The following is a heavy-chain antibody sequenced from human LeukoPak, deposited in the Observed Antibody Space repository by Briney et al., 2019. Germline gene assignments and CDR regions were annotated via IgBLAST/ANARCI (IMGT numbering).Heavy chain of an antibody. CDR2: ISRSGGIP. J-gene: IGHJ4*02. Sequence: GGSLRLSCAGSGFTFSSYAMSWVRQAPGKGLEWVSAISRSGGIPYYADSVKGRFTISRDNSKNTLYLQRNSLRAEDTAVYYIAKDPAGVYYFDYWGQGTLVTVSS. CDR1: GFTFSSYA. V-gene: IGHV3-23*01. D-gene: IGHD1-14*01. CDR3: AKDPAGVYYFDY.